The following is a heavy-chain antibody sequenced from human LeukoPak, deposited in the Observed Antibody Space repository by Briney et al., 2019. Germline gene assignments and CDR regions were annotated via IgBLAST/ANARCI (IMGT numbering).Heavy chain of an antibody. V-gene: IGHV4-38-2*02. CDR3: ARAPRRYYYDSSGYPDY. CDR2: IYHSGST. Sequence: NPSETLSLTCTVSGYSISSGYYWGWIRQPPGKGLEWIGSIYHSGSTYYNPSLKSRVTISVDTSKNQFSLKLSSVTAADTAVYYCARAPRRYYYDSSGYPDYWGQGTLVTVSS. J-gene: IGHJ4*02. CDR1: GYSISSGYY. D-gene: IGHD3-22*01.